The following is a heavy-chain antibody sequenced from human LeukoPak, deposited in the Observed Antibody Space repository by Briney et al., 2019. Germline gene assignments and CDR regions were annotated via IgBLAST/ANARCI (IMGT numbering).Heavy chain of an antibody. V-gene: IGHV3-30*04. CDR3: ARVKEASAFDI. CDR2: ISYDGSNK. D-gene: IGHD5-12*01. CDR1: GFTFSSYA. J-gene: IGHJ3*02. Sequence: GGSLRLSCAASGFTFSSYAMHWVRQAPGKGLEWVAVISYDGSNKYYADSVKGRFTISGDNSKNSLYLQMNSLRAEDTAVYYCARVKEASAFDIWGQGTMVTVSS.